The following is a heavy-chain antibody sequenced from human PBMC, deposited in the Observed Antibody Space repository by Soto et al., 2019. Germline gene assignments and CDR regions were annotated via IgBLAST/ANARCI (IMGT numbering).Heavy chain of an antibody. Sequence: PSETLSLTCTVSGGSVSSGSYYWSWIRQPPGKGLEWIGYIYYSGSTNYNPSLKSRVTISVDTSKNQFSLKLSSVTAADTAVYYCARDVGIAAAGTNWFDPWGQGTLVTVSS. CDR2: IYYSGST. CDR3: ARDVGIAAAGTNWFDP. V-gene: IGHV4-61*01. D-gene: IGHD6-13*01. J-gene: IGHJ5*02. CDR1: GGSVSSGSYY.